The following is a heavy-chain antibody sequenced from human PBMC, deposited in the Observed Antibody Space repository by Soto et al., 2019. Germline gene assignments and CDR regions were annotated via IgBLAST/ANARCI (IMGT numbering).Heavy chain of an antibody. CDR3: ARQGDQLGDSYYYYYGMDV. Sequence: GASVKVSCKASGYTFTGYYMHWVRQAPGQGLEWMGWINPNSGGTNYAQKFQGWVTMTRDTSISTAYMELSRLRSDDTAVYYCARQGDQLGDSYYYYYGMDVWGQGTTVTVSS. J-gene: IGHJ6*02. CDR1: GYTFTGYY. V-gene: IGHV1-2*04. D-gene: IGHD2-2*01. CDR2: INPNSGGT.